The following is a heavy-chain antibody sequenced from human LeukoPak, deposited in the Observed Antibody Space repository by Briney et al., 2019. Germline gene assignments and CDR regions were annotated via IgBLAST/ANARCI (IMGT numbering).Heavy chain of an antibody. CDR2: MSPNSGDT. V-gene: IGHV1-8*01. CDR3: ARGPPNWGFDF. CDR1: GYTFTSYD. J-gene: IGHJ4*02. D-gene: IGHD7-27*01. Sequence: ASVKVSCKASGYTFTSYDINWVRHATGQGLEWMGWMSPNSGDTGYAKKFQGRVTMTRDTSISTAYMELTSLRSEDTAIYYCARGPPNWGFDFWGQGALVTVSS.